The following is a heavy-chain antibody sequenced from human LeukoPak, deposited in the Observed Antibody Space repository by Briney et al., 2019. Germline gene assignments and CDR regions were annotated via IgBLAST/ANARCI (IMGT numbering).Heavy chain of an antibody. J-gene: IGHJ4*02. CDR3: ALGGLRFDY. V-gene: IGHV4-59*01. Sequence: PSETLSLTCTVSGGSINSYYWSWLRQPPGKGLEWSGYFYYSGSTNYNPSLKSRVTISVDTSKNQFSLKLSSVTAVDTAVYYCALGGLRFDYWGQGTLVTVSS. CDR2: FYYSGST. CDR1: GGSINSYY. D-gene: IGHD5-12*01.